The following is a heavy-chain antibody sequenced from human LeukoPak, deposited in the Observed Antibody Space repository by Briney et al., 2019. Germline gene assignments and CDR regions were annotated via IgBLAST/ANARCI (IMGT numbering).Heavy chain of an antibody. D-gene: IGHD2-2*03. CDR2: IYYTGNT. J-gene: IGHJ4*02. V-gene: IGHV4-39*01. Sequence: SETLSLTCTVSGDSIRSRSCFWGWIRQSPGKGLEWIASIYYTGNTYYNPSLESRVTISEDTSKNQFSLKLSSVTAADAAVYYCVRQGDGYCSATNCLFSFDNWGQGTLVTVSS. CDR3: VRQGDGYCSATNCLFSFDN. CDR1: GDSIRSRSCF.